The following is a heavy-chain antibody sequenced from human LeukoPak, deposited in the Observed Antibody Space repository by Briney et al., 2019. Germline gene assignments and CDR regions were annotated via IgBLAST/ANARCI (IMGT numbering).Heavy chain of an antibody. CDR3: ARGSSIASGRHDY. D-gene: IGHD3-10*01. CDR1: GGTFSSYA. V-gene: IGHV1-69*13. Sequence: GASVKVSCKASGGTFSSYAISWVRQAPGQGLEWMGGIIPIFGTANYAQKFQGRVTITADESTSTAYMELSSLRSEDTAVYYCARGSSIASGRHDYWGQGTLVTVSS. CDR2: IIPIFGTA. J-gene: IGHJ4*02.